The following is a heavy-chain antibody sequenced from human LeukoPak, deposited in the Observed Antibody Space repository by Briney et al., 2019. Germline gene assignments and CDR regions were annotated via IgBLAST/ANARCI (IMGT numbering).Heavy chain of an antibody. Sequence: GGSLRLSCAASGFTFSSYAMSWVRQAPGKGLEWVSVIYSGGSTYYADSVKGRFTISRDNSKNTLYLQMNSLRAEGTAVYYCARDFPRSGYGDWGQGTLVTVSS. CDR1: GFTFSSYA. CDR3: ARDFPRSGYGD. V-gene: IGHV3-66*01. CDR2: IYSGGST. J-gene: IGHJ4*02. D-gene: IGHD3-22*01.